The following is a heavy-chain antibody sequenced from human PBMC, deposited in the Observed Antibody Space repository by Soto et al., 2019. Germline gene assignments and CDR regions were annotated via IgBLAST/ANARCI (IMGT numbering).Heavy chain of an antibody. CDR1: GGSFSGHY. CDR3: ARGMREFMDV. Sequence: QVQLQQWGAGLLKPSETLSLTCAVYGGSFSGHYWSWIRQPPGKGLEWIGEINHSGSTNYNPSLKNRVTILTDTSKNQFSLKVSSVSAADTAVYYCARGMREFMDVWGQGTTVTVSS. V-gene: IGHV4-34*01. CDR2: INHSGST. J-gene: IGHJ6*02.